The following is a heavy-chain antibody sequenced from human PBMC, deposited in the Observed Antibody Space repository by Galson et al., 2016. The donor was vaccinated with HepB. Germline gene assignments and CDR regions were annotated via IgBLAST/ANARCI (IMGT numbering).Heavy chain of an antibody. CDR2: IWSDGRQR. CDR3: ARDGQYLAPYRMDV. CDR1: GFTFTDFA. J-gene: IGHJ6*02. Sequence: SLRLSCAASGFTFTDFAIHWVRQAPGQGLERLTQIWSDGRQRNFADPVKGRFTFSRDNSQDTVYLQMNSLRVEDTAVYYWARDGQYLAPYRMDVWGQGTTVTVSS. D-gene: IGHD2-2*01. V-gene: IGHV3-33*01.